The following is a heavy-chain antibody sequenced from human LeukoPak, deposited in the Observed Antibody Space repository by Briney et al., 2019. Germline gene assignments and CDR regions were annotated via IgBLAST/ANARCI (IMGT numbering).Heavy chain of an antibody. CDR2: INHKGAT. Sequence: SETLSLTCAVYGGSFSGYYWTWVRQPPGKGLEWIGEINHKGATNYNPSLKSRVAISLDTSKNQFSLKLSSVTAADTAVYYCARDWDYYGASYGMDVWGKGTTVTVSS. D-gene: IGHD4/OR15-4a*01. V-gene: IGHV4-34*01. CDR1: GGSFSGYY. CDR3: ARDWDYYGASYGMDV. J-gene: IGHJ6*04.